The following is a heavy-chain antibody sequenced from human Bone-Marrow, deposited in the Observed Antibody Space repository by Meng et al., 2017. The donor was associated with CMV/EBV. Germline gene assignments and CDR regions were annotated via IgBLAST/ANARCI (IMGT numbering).Heavy chain of an antibody. V-gene: IGHV1-8*03. Sequence: ASVKVSCKASGYTFTSYDINWVRQATGQGLEWMGWMNPNSGNTGYAQKFQGRVTITRNTSISTAYMELSRLRSDDTAVYYCAKSNKIGWVSYWGQGTRVTVYS. CDR2: MNPNSGNT. J-gene: IGHJ4*02. D-gene: IGHD1/OR15-1a*01. CDR1: GYTFTSYD. CDR3: AKSNKIGWVSY.